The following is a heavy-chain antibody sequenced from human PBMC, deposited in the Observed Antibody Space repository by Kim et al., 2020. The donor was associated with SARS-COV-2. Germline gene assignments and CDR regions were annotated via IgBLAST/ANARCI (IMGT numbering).Heavy chain of an antibody. CDR1: GFILNDFV. D-gene: IGHD4-17*01. Sequence: GGSLRLSCTASGFILNDFVMSWVRQTPGKGLEWVGHIIARSSATFHADSVMGRFTISRDTSKNTVYLEMTSLRADDTAMYYCGKEEYGDYEAFWGQETLVTVSA. CDR2: IIARSSAT. CDR3: GKEEYGDYEAF. V-gene: IGHV3-23*01. J-gene: IGHJ4*02.